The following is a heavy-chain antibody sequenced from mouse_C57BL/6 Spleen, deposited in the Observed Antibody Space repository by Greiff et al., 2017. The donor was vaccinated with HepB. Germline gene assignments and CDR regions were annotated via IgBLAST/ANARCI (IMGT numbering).Heavy chain of an antibody. D-gene: IGHD2-3*01. Sequence: VQLQQPGAELVKPGASVKLSCKASGYTFTSYWMQWVKQRPGQGLEWIGEIDPSDSYTNYNQKFKGKATLTVDTSSSTAYMQLSSLTSEDSAVYYCARLRRMDYYAMDYCGQGTSVTVSS. V-gene: IGHV1-50*01. J-gene: IGHJ4*01. CDR2: IDPSDSYT. CDR3: ARLRRMDYYAMDY. CDR1: GYTFTSYW.